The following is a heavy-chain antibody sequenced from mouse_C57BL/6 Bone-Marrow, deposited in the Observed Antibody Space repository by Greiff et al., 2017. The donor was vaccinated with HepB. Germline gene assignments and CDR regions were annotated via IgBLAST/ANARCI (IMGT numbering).Heavy chain of an antibody. V-gene: IGHV1-81*01. Sequence: QVQLQESGAELARPGASVKLSCKASGYTFTSYGISWVKQRTGQGLEWIGEIYPRSGNTYYNEKFKGKATLTADKSSSTAYMELRSLTSEDSAVYFCARRAFSYAMDYWGQGTSVTVSS. J-gene: IGHJ4*01. CDR3: ARRAFSYAMDY. CDR2: IYPRSGNT. D-gene: IGHD3-1*01. CDR1: GYTFTSYG.